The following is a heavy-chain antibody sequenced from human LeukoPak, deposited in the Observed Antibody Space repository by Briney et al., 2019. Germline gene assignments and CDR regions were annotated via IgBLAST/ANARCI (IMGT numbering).Heavy chain of an antibody. J-gene: IGHJ5*02. D-gene: IGHD6-6*01. CDR1: GYTFTGYY. Sequence: ASVKVSCKASGYTFTGYYMHWVRQAPGQGLEWMGWINPNSGGTNYEQKFQGRVTMTRDTSISTAYMELSRLRSDDTAVYYCAREGSIAARLNWFDPWGQGTLVTVSS. CDR2: INPNSGGT. CDR3: AREGSIAARLNWFDP. V-gene: IGHV1-2*02.